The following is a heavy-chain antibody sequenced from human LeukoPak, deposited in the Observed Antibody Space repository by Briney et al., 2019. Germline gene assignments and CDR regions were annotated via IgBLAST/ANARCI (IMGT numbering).Heavy chain of an antibody. CDR1: GFTFSSYA. V-gene: IGHV3-23*01. D-gene: IGHD3-22*01. J-gene: IGHJ4*02. CDR2: ISGSGGST. Sequence: PGGSLRLSCAASGFTFSSYAMSWVRQAPGKGLEWVSAISGSGGSTYYADSVKGRFTISRDNSKNTLYLQMNSLRAEDTAVYYCAKDASYDSSGYYFGGDFDYWAREPWSPSPQ. CDR3: AKDASYDSSGYYFGGDFDY.